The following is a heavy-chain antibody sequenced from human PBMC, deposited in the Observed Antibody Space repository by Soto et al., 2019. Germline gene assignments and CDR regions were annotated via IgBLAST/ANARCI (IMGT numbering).Heavy chain of an antibody. Sequence: QVQLQQWGAGLLKPSETLSLTCAVYGGSFSGYYWSWIRQPPGKGLEWIGEINHSGSTNYNPSLKSRVTISVDTSKNQFSLKLSSVTAADTAVYYCARNGGRLGPGAGIAAAGFDYWGQGTLVTVSS. CDR3: ARNGGRLGPGAGIAAAGFDY. CDR2: INHSGST. V-gene: IGHV4-34*01. D-gene: IGHD6-13*01. J-gene: IGHJ4*02. CDR1: GGSFSGYY.